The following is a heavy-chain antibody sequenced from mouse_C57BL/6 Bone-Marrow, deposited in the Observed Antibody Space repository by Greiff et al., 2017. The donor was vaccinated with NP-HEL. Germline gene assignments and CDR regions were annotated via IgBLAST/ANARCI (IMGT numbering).Heavy chain of an antibody. D-gene: IGHD2-4*01. CDR3: ARGDYGDYFDY. CDR2: ISYSGST. Sequence: EVQLVESGPGMVKPSQSLSLTCTVPGYSITSGYDWHWIRHFPGNKLEWMGYISYSGSTNYNPSLKSRISITHDTSKNHFFLKLKSVTTEDTATYYCARGDYGDYFDYWGQGTTLTVSS. V-gene: IGHV3-1*01. CDR1: GYSITSGYD. J-gene: IGHJ2*01.